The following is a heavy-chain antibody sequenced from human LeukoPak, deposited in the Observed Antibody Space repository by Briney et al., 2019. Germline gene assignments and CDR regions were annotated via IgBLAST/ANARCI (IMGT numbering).Heavy chain of an antibody. D-gene: IGHD6-19*01. CDR2: IYYSGST. Sequence: SETLSLTCTVSGGSISSSSYYWGWIRQPPGKGLEWIGSIYYSGSTYYNPSLKSRVTISVDTSKNQFSLKLSSVTAADTALYYCAKRSAESSGYFDYWGQGTLVTVSS. CDR3: AKRSAESSGYFDY. J-gene: IGHJ4*02. V-gene: IGHV4-39*07. CDR1: GGSISSSSYY.